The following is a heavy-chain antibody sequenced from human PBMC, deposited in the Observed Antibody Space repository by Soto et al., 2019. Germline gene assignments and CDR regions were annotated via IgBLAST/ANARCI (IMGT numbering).Heavy chain of an antibody. D-gene: IGHD5-12*01. J-gene: IGHJ6*02. CDR1: GGTFSSYA. Sequence: SVKVSCKASGGTFSSYAISWVRQAPGQGLEWMGGIIPIFGTANYAQKFQGRVTITADESTSTAYMELSSLRSEDTAVYYCARDLVGYSGSNYYYYGMDVWGQGTTVTVSS. CDR3: ARDLVGYSGSNYYYYGMDV. V-gene: IGHV1-69*13. CDR2: IIPIFGTA.